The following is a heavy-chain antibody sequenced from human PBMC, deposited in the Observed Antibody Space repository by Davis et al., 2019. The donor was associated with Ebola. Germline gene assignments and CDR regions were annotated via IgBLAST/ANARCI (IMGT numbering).Heavy chain of an antibody. Sequence: AASVKVSCKASGYTFTSYAIHWVRQAPGQRLEWMGWINADNGNTKYSQKLQGRVTITRDTSASTAYMELRSLRSDDTAVYYCAREYSSGWPRGAVYYYYGMDVWGKGTTVTVSS. CDR3: AREYSSGWPRGAVYYYYGMDV. CDR1: GYTFTSYA. V-gene: IGHV1-3*01. CDR2: INADNGNT. J-gene: IGHJ6*04. D-gene: IGHD6-19*01.